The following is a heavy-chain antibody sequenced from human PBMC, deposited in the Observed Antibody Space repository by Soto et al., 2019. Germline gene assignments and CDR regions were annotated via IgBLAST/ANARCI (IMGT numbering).Heavy chain of an antibody. D-gene: IGHD3-10*01. CDR3: AKKVNSGPGSQYFDY. J-gene: IGHJ4*02. CDR2: FRTGADDGTT. Sequence: GSLRLSCAASGFTFSSYSMSWVRQAPGKGLEWVSGFRTGADDGTTYYADSVKGRFTISRDISKNTLFLQMNSLRAEDTAIYYCAKKVNSGPGSQYFDYWGQGTLVTVSS. V-gene: IGHV3-23*01. CDR1: GFTFSSYS.